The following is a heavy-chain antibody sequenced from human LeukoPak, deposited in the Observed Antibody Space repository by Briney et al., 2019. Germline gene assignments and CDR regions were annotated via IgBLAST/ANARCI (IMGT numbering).Heavy chain of an antibody. CDR1: GFLFSTYW. V-gene: IGHV3-53*01. J-gene: IGHJ3*02. CDR3: ARDLRDYYDGSAYVDAFDI. CDR2: IYIGGVT. D-gene: IGHD3-22*01. Sequence: PGGSLRLSCAASGFLFSTYWMHWVRQAPGKGLEWVSVIYIGGVTYYADSVKGRFTISRDNSKNTLYLQMNSLRAEDTAVYYCARDLRDYYDGSAYVDAFDIWGQGTMVTVSS.